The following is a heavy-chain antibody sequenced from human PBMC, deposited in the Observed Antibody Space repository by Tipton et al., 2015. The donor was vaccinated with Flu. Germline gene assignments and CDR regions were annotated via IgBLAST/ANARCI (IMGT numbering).Heavy chain of an antibody. CDR2: IHFSGST. V-gene: IGHV4-59*12. CDR1: GGSITGYY. D-gene: IGHD2-21*02. CDR3: ATHCVGVCSHAFDI. J-gene: IGHJ3*02. Sequence: TLSLTCTVSGGSITGYYWSWVRQPPGRGLEWIGYIHFSGSTNYNPSLRSRVTLSLDTARTQFSLKLSSVTAADTAVYYCATHCVGVCSHAFDIWGQGTMVTVSS.